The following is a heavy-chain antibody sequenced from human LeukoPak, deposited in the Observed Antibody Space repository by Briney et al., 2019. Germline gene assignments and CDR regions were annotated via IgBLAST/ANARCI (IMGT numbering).Heavy chain of an antibody. Sequence: GESLETSCKGSGYSFTSYWIAWVRQMPGNGLEWMGIIYPGDSDTRYSLSFQGQVTISADKSIGAAYLQSSSLKASDSAMYYCARQSGTSFDLWGRGTLVTVSS. CDR1: GYSFTSYW. J-gene: IGHJ2*01. D-gene: IGHD6-25*01. V-gene: IGHV5-51*01. CDR2: IYPGDSDT. CDR3: ARQSGTSFDL.